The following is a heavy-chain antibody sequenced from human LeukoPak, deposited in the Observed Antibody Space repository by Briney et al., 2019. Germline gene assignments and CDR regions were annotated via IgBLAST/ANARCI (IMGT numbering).Heavy chain of an antibody. CDR2: IYHSGST. J-gene: IGHJ4*02. D-gene: IGHD6-19*01. Sequence: SETLSLTCTVSGYSISSGYYWGWIRQPPGKGLEWIGSIYHSGSTYSNPSLKSRVTISVDTSKNQFSLKLSSVTAADTAVYYCARGEQWLVRNGFDYWGQGTLVTVSS. CDR1: GYSISSGYY. V-gene: IGHV4-38-2*02. CDR3: ARGEQWLVRNGFDY.